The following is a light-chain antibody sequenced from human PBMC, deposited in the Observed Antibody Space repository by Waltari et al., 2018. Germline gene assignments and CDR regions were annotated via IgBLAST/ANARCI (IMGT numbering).Light chain of an antibody. CDR3: QQANSFPFT. CDR2: GAS. Sequence: DTHMTQSPSSVSASVGDRVTMSCRTSQDVSNYLAGYQQEPGKAPKRLIYGASTLESGVPSRFSGSGSATEFTHAISSLPPDDFATYYCQQANSFPFTFGQGTRMEI. V-gene: IGKV1D-12*01. J-gene: IGKJ5*01. CDR1: QDVSNY.